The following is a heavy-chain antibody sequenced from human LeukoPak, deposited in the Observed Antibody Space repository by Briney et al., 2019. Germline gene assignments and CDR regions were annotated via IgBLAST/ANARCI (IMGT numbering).Heavy chain of an antibody. Sequence: GGSLRLSCAASGFTFSSYWMSWVRQAPGKGLEWVANIKQDGSEKYYVDSVKGRFTISRDNAKNSLYLQMNSLRAEDTAVYYCARELSSGWYYYYYIDVWGKGTTVTISS. CDR3: ARELSSGWYYYYYIDV. J-gene: IGHJ6*03. V-gene: IGHV3-7*01. CDR1: GFTFSSYW. CDR2: IKQDGSEK. D-gene: IGHD6-19*01.